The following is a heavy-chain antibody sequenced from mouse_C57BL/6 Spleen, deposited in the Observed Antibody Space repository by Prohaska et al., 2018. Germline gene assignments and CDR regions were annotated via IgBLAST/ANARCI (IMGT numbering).Heavy chain of an antibody. J-gene: IGHJ3*01. Sequence: QFQLQQPGAELMRPGSSVNLSCKASVYTFTSYWMHWVTQWPIQGLECIGNIDPSDSETHYNQKFKKKATVTVDKASRTAYMQLSSLTSETSAVYYCGRDYGSRLFAYWGQAPLVTVSA. D-gene: IGHD1-1*01. V-gene: IGHV1-52*01. CDR3: GRDYGSRLFAY. CDR1: VYTFTSYW. CDR2: IDPSDSET.